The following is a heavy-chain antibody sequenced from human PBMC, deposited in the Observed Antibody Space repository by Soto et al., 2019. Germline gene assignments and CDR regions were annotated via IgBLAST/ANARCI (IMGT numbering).Heavy chain of an antibody. CDR3: AQADSSGWYAWDY. CDR2: ISGGGSNT. D-gene: IGHD6-19*01. CDR1: GFICSNYA. Sequence: EVQLLESGGGLVQPGGSLRLSCAASGFICSNYAMSWVRQAPGKWLEWVSAISGGGSNTYYADSVKGRFTISRDNSKNTLYLQMNSLRADDTAVYYCAQADSSGWYAWDYWGQGTLVTVSS. V-gene: IGHV3-23*01. J-gene: IGHJ4*02.